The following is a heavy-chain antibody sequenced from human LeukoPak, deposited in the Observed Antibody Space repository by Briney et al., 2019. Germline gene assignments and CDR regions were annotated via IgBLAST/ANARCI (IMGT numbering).Heavy chain of an antibody. Sequence: SETLSLTCAVYGGSFSGYYWSWIRQPPGKGLEWIGEINHSGSTNYNPSLKSRVTISVDTSKNQFSLKLSSVTAADTAVYYCARGRVSVFDYWGQGTLVTVSS. CDR1: GGSFSGYY. CDR3: ARGRVSVFDY. CDR2: INHSGST. J-gene: IGHJ4*02. D-gene: IGHD6-13*01. V-gene: IGHV4-34*01.